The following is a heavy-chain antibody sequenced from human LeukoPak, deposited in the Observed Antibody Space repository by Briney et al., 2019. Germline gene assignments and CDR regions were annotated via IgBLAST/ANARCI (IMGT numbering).Heavy chain of an antibody. CDR3: AKGLRATFRYYFDY. CDR1: GFTFSSYA. V-gene: IGHV3-23*01. CDR2: TSVSGGST. J-gene: IGHJ4*02. Sequence: GGSLRLSCAASGFTFSSYAMSWVRQAPGKGLEWVSGTSVSGGSTYYADSVKGRFTISRDNSKNTLYLQMNSLRAEDTAVYYCAKGLRATFRYYFDYWGQGTLVTVSS. D-gene: IGHD5-12*01.